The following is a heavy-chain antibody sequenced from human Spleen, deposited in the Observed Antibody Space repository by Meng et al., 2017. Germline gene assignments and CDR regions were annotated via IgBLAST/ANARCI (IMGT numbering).Heavy chain of an antibody. Sequence: SVKVSCKASGGTFSSYAISWVRQAPGQGLEWMGGIIPIFGAANYAQKFQGRVTITADESTSTAYMELSSLRSEDTAVYYCARGGGGDYEFPFDYWGQGTLVTVSS. CDR3: ARGGGGDYEFPFDY. D-gene: IGHD2-21*02. CDR1: GGTFSSYA. J-gene: IGHJ4*02. CDR2: IIPIFGAA. V-gene: IGHV1-69*13.